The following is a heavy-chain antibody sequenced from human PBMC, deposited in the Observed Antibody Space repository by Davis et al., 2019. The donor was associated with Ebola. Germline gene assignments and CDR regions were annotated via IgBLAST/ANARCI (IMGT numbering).Heavy chain of an antibody. D-gene: IGHD2-15*01. V-gene: IGHV3-23*01. J-gene: IGHJ4*02. CDR3: AKERSEDIVVVVHDS. CDR2: IIGTAAPT. Sequence: GGSLRLSCAASGFTFGLSAMSWVRQAPGKGLEWVPWIIGTAAPTYYATSVKGRFTVSRDNTRNTLYLQVSSLRAEDTAVYYCAKERSEDIVVVVHDSWGQGTLVTVSS. CDR1: GFTFGLSA.